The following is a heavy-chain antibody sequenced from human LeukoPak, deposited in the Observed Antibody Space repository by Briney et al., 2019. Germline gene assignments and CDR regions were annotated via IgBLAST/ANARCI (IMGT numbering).Heavy chain of an antibody. D-gene: IGHD1-26*01. Sequence: PSETLSVTCTVSGGSISSYYWSWIRQPPGKGLEWIGYIYYSGSTNYNPSLKSRVTISVDTSKNQFSLKLSSVTAADTAVYYCARESVGTFDIWGQGTMVTVSS. CDR2: IYYSGST. J-gene: IGHJ3*02. V-gene: IGHV4-59*01. CDR1: GGSISSYY. CDR3: ARESVGTFDI.